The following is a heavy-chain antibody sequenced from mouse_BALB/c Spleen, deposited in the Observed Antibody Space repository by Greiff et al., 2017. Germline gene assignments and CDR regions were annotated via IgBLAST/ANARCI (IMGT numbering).Heavy chain of an antibody. CDR1: GYTFTSYW. V-gene: IGHV1-69*02. CDR2: IDPSDSET. Sequence: QVQLQQPGAELVKPGAPVKLSCKASGYTFTSYWMNWVKQRPGRGLEWIGRIDPSDSETHYNQKFKDKAILTVDKSSSTAYMQLSSLTSEDSAVYYCARQTGTRAMDYWGQGTAVTVSS. J-gene: IGHJ4*01. CDR3: ARQTGTRAMDY. D-gene: IGHD4-1*01.